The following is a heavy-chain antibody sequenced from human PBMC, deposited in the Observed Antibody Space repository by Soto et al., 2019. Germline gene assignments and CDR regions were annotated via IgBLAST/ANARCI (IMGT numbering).Heavy chain of an antibody. CDR1: GFTFSKYA. D-gene: IGHD1-7*01. CDR2: ITYDGSNK. J-gene: IGHJ4*02. V-gene: IGHV3-30-3*01. CDR3: ARGGSGSYNWNYLFGY. Sequence: PGGSLRLSCAASGFTFSKYAMHWVRQAPGKGLVWVAVITYDGSNKYSADSVKGRFTISRDNSKNTLYLQMNSLRPEDTAVDYCARGGSGSYNWNYLFGYWGPGTLVTVSS.